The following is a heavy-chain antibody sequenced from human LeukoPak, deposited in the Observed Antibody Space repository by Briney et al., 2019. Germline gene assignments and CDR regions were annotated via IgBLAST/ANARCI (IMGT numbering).Heavy chain of an antibody. D-gene: IGHD3-22*01. V-gene: IGHV4-39*01. CDR3: ASIVVITTAVDY. Sequence: KTSETLSLTCTVSGGSISSSSYYWGWIRQPPGKGLEWIGSIFYSGSTYYNPSLKSRVTISVDTSKKQFSLKLSSVTATDTAVYYCASIVVITTAVDYWGQGTLVTVSS. CDR2: IFYSGST. CDR1: GGSISSSSYY. J-gene: IGHJ4*02.